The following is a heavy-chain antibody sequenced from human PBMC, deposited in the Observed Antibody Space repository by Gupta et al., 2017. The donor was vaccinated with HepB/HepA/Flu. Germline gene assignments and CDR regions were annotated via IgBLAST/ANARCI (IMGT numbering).Heavy chain of an antibody. Sequence: QITLKESGPTLLKPTQTLPLTCTFSGFSLRTSGASVGWIRQPPGKALEWLALISYNNDRRYSPSLKIRLTITKDTSRNQVVVTLTNMDTVDTATYDRAHGDTPGYRSSWDGCHSNLVDRGGQGMMVTVSS. J-gene: IGHJ5*02. V-gene: IGHV2-5*01. CDR3: AHGDTPGYRSSWDGCHSNLVDR. CDR2: ISYNNDR. CDR1: GFSLRTSGAS. D-gene: IGHD6-13*01.